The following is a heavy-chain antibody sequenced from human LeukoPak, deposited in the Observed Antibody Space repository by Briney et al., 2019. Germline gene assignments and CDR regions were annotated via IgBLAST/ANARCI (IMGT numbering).Heavy chain of an antibody. CDR3: ARDRFDDSSGYYYHYYYYMDV. CDR2: INHSGST. D-gene: IGHD3-22*01. Sequence: SETLSLTCGVYGVASSGNYWSWIRQSPGRGLEWIGEINHSGSTNYNPSLKSRVIISIDTSKNQFSLKLSSVTAADTAVYYCARDRFDDSSGYYYHYYYYMDVWGKGTTVTVSS. CDR1: GVASSGNY. V-gene: IGHV4-34*01. J-gene: IGHJ6*03.